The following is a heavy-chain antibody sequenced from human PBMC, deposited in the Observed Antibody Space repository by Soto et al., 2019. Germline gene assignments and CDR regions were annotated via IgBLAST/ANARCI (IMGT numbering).Heavy chain of an antibody. J-gene: IGHJ3*02. CDR2: IWYDGSNK. D-gene: IGHD5-18*01. V-gene: IGHV3-33*01. CDR1: GFTFSSYG. CDR3: ARDRARYSYGPDAFDI. Sequence: GGSLRLSCAASGFTFSSYGMHWVRQAPGKGLEWVAVIWYDGSNKYYADSVKGRFTISRDNSKNTLYLQMNSLRAEDTAVYYCARDRARYSYGPDAFDIWGQGTMVNVSS.